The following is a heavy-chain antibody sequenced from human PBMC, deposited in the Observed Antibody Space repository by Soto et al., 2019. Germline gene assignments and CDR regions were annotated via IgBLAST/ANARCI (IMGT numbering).Heavy chain of an antibody. J-gene: IGHJ4*02. V-gene: IGHV1-24*01. CDR1: GYTLTELS. CDR3: ATDLLPYCSGGSCYWTDY. D-gene: IGHD2-15*01. Sequence: GASVKVSCKVSGYTLTELSMHWVRQAPGKGLEWMGGFDPQDGETIYAQKFQGRVTMTEDTSTDTADMELSSLRSEDTSVYYCATDLLPYCSGGSCYWTDYWGQGTLVTVSS. CDR2: FDPQDGET.